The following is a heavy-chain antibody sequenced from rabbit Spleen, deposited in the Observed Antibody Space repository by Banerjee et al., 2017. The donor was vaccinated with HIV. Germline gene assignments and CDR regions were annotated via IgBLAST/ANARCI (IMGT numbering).Heavy chain of an antibody. J-gene: IGHJ6*01. Sequence: QEQLEESGGGLVKPEGSLTLTCKASGFDFSNYGVSWVRQAPGKGLEWIGCIYTGSGSTYSASWAKGRFTCSKTSSTTVTLQMTSLTAADTATYFCARDAGTSFSTYGMDLWGPGTLVTVS. V-gene: IGHV1S45*01. CDR1: GFDFSNYG. D-gene: IGHD8-1*01. CDR3: ARDAGTSFSTYGMDL. CDR2: IYTGSGST.